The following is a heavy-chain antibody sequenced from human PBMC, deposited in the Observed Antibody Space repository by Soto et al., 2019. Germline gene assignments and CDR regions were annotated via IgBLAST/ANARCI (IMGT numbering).Heavy chain of an antibody. J-gene: IGHJ5*02. Sequence: QLQLQESGSGLVKPSQTLSLTSAVSGGSISSGGYSWSWIRQPPGKGLEWIGYIYHSGSTYYNPSLKSRVTISVDRSKNQFSLKLSSVTAADTAVYYCARRELRTAHNWFDPWGQGTLVTVSS. CDR1: GGSISSGGYS. CDR2: IYHSGST. D-gene: IGHD1-7*01. CDR3: ARRELRTAHNWFDP. V-gene: IGHV4-30-2*01.